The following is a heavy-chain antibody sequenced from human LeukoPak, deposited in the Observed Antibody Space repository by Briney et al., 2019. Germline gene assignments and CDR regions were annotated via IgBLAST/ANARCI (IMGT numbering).Heavy chain of an antibody. Sequence: ASVKVSCKASGYTFTSYDINWVRQATGQGLEWMGWMNPNSGNTGYAQKFQGRVTITRNTSISTAYMELSSLRSEDTAVYYCARVPRYYDILTGYYWGAFDIWGQGTMVTVSS. CDR3: ARVPRYYDILTGYYWGAFDI. J-gene: IGHJ3*02. CDR1: GYTFTSYD. CDR2: MNPNSGNT. D-gene: IGHD3-9*01. V-gene: IGHV1-8*03.